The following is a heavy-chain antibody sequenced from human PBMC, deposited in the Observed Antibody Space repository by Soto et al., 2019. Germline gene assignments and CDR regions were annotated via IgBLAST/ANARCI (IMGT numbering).Heavy chain of an antibody. J-gene: IGHJ4*02. CDR1: GGSISSSNW. V-gene: IGHV4-4*02. D-gene: IGHD6-19*01. Sequence: QVQLQESGPGLVKPSGTLSLTCAVSGGSISSSNWWTWVRQPPGEGLEWIGEVFHSGSTNYKSYLKSRVSISVDKSKNQISLKLSSVTAADTAVYYCATATVPGSAFDYWGQGTLVTVSS. CDR2: VFHSGST. CDR3: ATATVPGSAFDY.